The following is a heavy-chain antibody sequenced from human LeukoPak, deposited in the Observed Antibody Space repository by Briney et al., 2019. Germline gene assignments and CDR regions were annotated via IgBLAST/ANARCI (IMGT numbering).Heavy chain of an antibody. CDR2: INPSGGST. V-gene: IGHV1-46*01. CDR3: ARDLVGYYGSGSYYISDAFDI. Sequence: ASVKVSCKASGYTFTSYYMHWVRQAPGQGLEWMGIINPSGGSTSYAQKFQGRVTMTRDTSTSTVYMELSSLRSEDTAVYYCARDLVGYYGSGSYYISDAFDIWGQETMVTVSS. J-gene: IGHJ3*02. D-gene: IGHD3-10*01. CDR1: GYTFTSYY.